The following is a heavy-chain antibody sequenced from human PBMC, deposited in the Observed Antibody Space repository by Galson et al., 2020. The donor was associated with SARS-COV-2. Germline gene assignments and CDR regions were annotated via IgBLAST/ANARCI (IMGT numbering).Heavy chain of an antibody. D-gene: IGHD3-10*01. J-gene: IGHJ3*02. CDR3: ARDYYGSGSGTFDI. Sequence: GESLKISCAASGFTFSDYYMSWIRQSPGKGLEWVSHINSSGTTIYYADSVKGRFTISRDNAKNSLYLQMNSLGAEDTAVYYCARDYYGSGSGTFDIWGQGTMVTVSS. CDR1: GFTFSDYY. CDR2: INSSGTTI. V-gene: IGHV3-11*01.